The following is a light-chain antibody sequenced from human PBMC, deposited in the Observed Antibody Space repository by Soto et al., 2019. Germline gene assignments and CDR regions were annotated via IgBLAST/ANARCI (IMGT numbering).Light chain of an antibody. CDR1: QGIRNE. Sequence: DIQMTQSPSSLSASVGGRVTITCRASQGIRNELGWYQQKPGKAPKRLIYAASSVQSGVPSRFSGSGSGTEFTLTISSLQPEDFATYYCQQHNSYPYTFGQGTKLEIK. CDR2: AAS. V-gene: IGKV1-17*01. CDR3: QQHNSYPYT. J-gene: IGKJ2*01.